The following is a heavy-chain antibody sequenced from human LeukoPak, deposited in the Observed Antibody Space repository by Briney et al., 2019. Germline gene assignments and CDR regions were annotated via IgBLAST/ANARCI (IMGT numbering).Heavy chain of an antibody. Sequence: GGSLRLSCTASGFTFSSYSIHWVRQAPGKGLEWVADISYDGSDKNNADSVKGRFTIARDNPKNTLYLQMNSLRAEDTALYYCTRGQIVGADARVDYWGQGTLVTVSS. CDR3: TRGQIVGADARVDY. V-gene: IGHV3-30-3*01. J-gene: IGHJ4*02. CDR2: ISYDGSDK. CDR1: GFTFSSYS. D-gene: IGHD1-26*01.